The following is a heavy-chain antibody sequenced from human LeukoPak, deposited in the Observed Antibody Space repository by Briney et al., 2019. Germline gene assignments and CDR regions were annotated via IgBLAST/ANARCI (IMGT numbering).Heavy chain of an antibody. CDR1: GGSISSGSYY. Sequence: SQTLSLTCTVSGGSISSGSYYWSWIRQPAGKGLEWIGRIYTSGSTNYNPSLKSRVTMSVDTSKNQFSLKLSYVTAADTAVYYCARGNNCSGGSCYDAYYYYYYMDVWGKGTTVTVSS. J-gene: IGHJ6*03. CDR2: IYTSGST. D-gene: IGHD2-15*01. V-gene: IGHV4-61*02. CDR3: ARGNNCSGGSCYDAYYYYYYMDV.